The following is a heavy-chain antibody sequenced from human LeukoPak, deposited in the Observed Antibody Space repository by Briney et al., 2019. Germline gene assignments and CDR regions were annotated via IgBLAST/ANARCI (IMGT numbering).Heavy chain of an antibody. V-gene: IGHV3-23*01. Sequence: GGSLRLSCAASGFTVSSYYMNWVRQAPGKGLEWVSAISGSGGSTYYADSVKGRFTISRDNSKNTLYLQMISLRAEDTAIYYCAKGFPGTVTTSVFDYWGQGTLVTVSS. CDR3: AKGFPGTVTTSVFDY. CDR1: GFTVSSYY. CDR2: ISGSGGST. J-gene: IGHJ4*02. D-gene: IGHD4-17*01.